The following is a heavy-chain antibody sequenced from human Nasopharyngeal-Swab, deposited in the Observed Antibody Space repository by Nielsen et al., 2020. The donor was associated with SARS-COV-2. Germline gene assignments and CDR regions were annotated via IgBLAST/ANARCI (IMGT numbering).Heavy chain of an antibody. CDR3: ARDGEMAAFDI. Sequence: WIRQPPGKGLEWIGYIYYSGSTDYNPSLKSRVTISIDTSKNQFSLKLSSVTAADTAVYYCARDGEMAAFDIWGQGTMVTRLL. V-gene: IGHV4-59*01. D-gene: IGHD5-24*01. CDR2: IYYSGST. J-gene: IGHJ3*02.